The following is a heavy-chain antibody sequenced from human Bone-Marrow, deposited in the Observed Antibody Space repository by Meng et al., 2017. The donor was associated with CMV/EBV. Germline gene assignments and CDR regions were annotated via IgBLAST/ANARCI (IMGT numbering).Heavy chain of an antibody. CDR3: ARLMIPVAVGGGLGAFDF. J-gene: IGHJ5*01. Sequence: ASVKVSCKTSGYTFTVYYVQWVRQAPGQGLEWMGWISANSGGTHYAQNFQGRVTMTRDKFISTAYMELSRLKSDDTAVYYCARLMIPVAVGGGLGAFDFWGQGTLVTVSS. CDR1: GYTFTVYY. D-gene: IGHD2-15*01. V-gene: IGHV1-2*02. CDR2: ISANSGGT.